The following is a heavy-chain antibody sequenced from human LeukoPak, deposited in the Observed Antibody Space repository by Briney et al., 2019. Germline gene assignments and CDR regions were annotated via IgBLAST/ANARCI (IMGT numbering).Heavy chain of an antibody. V-gene: IGHV4-59*01. Sequence: SETLSLTCTVSGGSISSYYWSWIRQPPGKGLEWIGYIYYSGSTNYNPSLKSRVTISVDTSKNQFSLKLSSVTAADTAVYYCARDRDYADYWGQGTLVTVSS. CDR2: IYYSGST. D-gene: IGHD3-10*01. CDR3: ARDRDYADY. J-gene: IGHJ4*02. CDR1: GGSISSYY.